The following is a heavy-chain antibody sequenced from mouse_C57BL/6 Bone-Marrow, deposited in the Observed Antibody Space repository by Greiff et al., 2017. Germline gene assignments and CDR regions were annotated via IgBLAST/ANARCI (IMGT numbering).Heavy chain of an antibody. CDR3: AKGYFDV. CDR2: IYPGDGDT. V-gene: IGHV1-82*01. J-gene: IGHJ1*03. Sequence: QVQLQQSGPELVKPGASVKISCKASGYAFSSSWMNWVKQRPGKGLEWIGRIYPGDGDTNYNGKFKGKATLTADKSSSTAYMQLSSLTSADSAVYFCAKGYFDVWGTGTTVTVSS. CDR1: GYAFSSSW.